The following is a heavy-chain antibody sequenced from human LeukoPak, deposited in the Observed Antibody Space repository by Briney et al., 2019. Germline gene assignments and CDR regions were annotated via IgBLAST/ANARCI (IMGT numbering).Heavy chain of an antibody. CDR2: IYYSGST. D-gene: IGHD3-16*02. J-gene: IGHJ4*02. CDR3: ARVNDYVWGSYRPMYYYFDY. Sequence: SETLSLTCTFSGGSISSYYWSWIRQPPGKGLEWIGYIYYSGSTNYNPSLKSRVTISVDASKNQFSLKLSSVTAADTAVYYCARVNDYVWGSYRPMYYYFDYWGQGTLVTVSS. CDR1: GGSISSYY. V-gene: IGHV4-59*01.